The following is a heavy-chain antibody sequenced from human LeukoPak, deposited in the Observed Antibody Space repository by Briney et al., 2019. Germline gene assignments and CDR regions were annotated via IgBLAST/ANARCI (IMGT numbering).Heavy chain of an antibody. D-gene: IGHD2/OR15-2a*01. CDR1: GGTFSSYA. CDR3: ASQNTGWGDYYYYYMDV. V-gene: IGHV1-69*13. CDR2: IIPIFGTA. J-gene: IGHJ6*03. Sequence: SVKVSCKASGGTFSSYAISWVRQAPGQGLEWMGGIIPIFGTANYAQKFQGRVTITADESTSTAYMELSSLRSEDTAVYYCASQNTGWGDYYYYYMDVWGKGTTVTISS.